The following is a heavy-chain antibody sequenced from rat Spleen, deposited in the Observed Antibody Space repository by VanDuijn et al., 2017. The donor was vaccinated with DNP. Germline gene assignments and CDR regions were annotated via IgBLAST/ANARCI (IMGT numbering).Heavy chain of an antibody. CDR2: IIYDGSRT. CDR1: GFTFSDYN. CDR3: ARWSCSHWCFDF. V-gene: IGHV5-7*01. Sequence: EVQLVESGGDLVQPGRSLKLSCAASGFTFSDYNMAWVRQAPKKGLEWVATIIYDGSRTYYRDSVKGRFTISRDNAKSTLYLQMDSLRSEDMATYYCARWSCSHWCFDFWGPGTMVTVSS. D-gene: IGHD4-2*01. J-gene: IGHJ1*01.